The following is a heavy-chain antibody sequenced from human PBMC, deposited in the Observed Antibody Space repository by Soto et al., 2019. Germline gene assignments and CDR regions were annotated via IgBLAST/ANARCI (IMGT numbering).Heavy chain of an antibody. V-gene: IGHV2-5*02. D-gene: IGHD2-15*01. CDR2: IYWDDDK. J-gene: IGHJ3*02. CDR1: GFSLRISGVG. CDR3: AHSATVSDAFDI. Sequence: QITLKESGPPLVKPTQTLTLTCTFSGFSLRISGVGVGWIRQPPGKALEWLALIYWDDDKRYSPSLKSRLTIPKDTSKNHVVLTMTNMDPVDTATYYCAHSATVSDAFDIWGQGTMVTVSS.